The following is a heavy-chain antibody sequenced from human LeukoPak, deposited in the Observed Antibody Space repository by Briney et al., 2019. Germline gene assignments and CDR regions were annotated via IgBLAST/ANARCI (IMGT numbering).Heavy chain of an antibody. V-gene: IGHV4-61*02. CDR2: IYTSGST. D-gene: IGHD6-19*01. J-gene: IGHJ4*02. CDR1: GGSISSGSYY. Sequence: SETLSLTCTVSGGSISSGSYYWSWIRQPAGKGLEWIGRIYTSGSTNYNPSLKSRVTISVDTSKNQFSLKLSSVTAADTAVYYCAGLQRIAVAGTDYWGQGTLVTVSS. CDR3: AGLQRIAVAGTDY.